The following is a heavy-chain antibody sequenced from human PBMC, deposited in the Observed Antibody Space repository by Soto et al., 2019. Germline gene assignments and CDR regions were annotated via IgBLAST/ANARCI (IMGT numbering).Heavy chain of an antibody. Sequence: QLLESGPGLVKPSETLSLTCTVSGGSISSSSYYWGWIRQPPGKGLEWIGSIYYSGSTYYNPSLKSRVTISVDTSKNQFSLKLSSVTAADTAVYYCARLLRYFDWSPTYYFDYWGQGTLVTVSS. CDR1: GGSISSSSYY. J-gene: IGHJ4*02. CDR3: ARLLRYFDWSPTYYFDY. V-gene: IGHV4-39*01. D-gene: IGHD3-9*01. CDR2: IYYSGST.